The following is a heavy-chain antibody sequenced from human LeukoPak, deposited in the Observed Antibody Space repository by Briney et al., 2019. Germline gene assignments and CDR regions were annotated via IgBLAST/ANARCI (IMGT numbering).Heavy chain of an antibody. CDR2: IWYNGSKK. D-gene: IGHD3-10*01. V-gene: IGHV3-33*01. CDR3: ARDPYGSGDGYFDY. Sequence: PGGSLRLSCAASGFTFSDHGMHWVRQAPGKGLEWVAIIWYNGSKKYYAESVKGRFTISRDNSKNTLYLQMSSLRAEDTAVYYCARDPYGSGDGYFDYWGQGILVTVSS. CDR1: GFTFSDHG. J-gene: IGHJ4*02.